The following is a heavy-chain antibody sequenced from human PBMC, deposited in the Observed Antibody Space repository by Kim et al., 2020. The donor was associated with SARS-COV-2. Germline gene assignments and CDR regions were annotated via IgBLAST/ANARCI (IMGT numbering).Heavy chain of an antibody. D-gene: IGHD3-22*01. CDR1: GGTFNKYA. V-gene: IGHV1-69*13. J-gene: IGHJ2*01. CDR3: ASDLDYYDTTGYYPTHWFFDV. CDR2: IVPIFGKA. Sequence: SVKVSCKTVGGTFNKYAISWVRQAPGQGFEWMGGIVPIFGKADFAQKFKGRLTITADESTSTAYMELSGLRFEDTAVYYCASDLDYYDTTGYYPTHWFFDVWGRGTPVTVSS.